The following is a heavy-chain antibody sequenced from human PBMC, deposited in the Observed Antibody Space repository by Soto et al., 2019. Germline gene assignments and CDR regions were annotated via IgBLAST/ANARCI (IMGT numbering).Heavy chain of an antibody. V-gene: IGHV4-39*01. CDR1: GGSISSSSYY. CDR3: ARRSSNYVGGMDV. D-gene: IGHD4-4*01. CDR2: IYYSGST. J-gene: IGHJ6*02. Sequence: SETLSLTCTVSGGSISSSSYYWGWIRQPPGKGLEWIGSIYYSGSTYYNPSLKSRVTISVDTSKNQFSLKLSSVTAADTAVYYCARRSSNYVGGMDVWGQGTTVTVSS.